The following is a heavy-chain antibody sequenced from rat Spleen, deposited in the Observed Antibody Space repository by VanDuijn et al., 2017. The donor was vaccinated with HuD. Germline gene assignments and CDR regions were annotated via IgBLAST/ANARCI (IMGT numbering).Heavy chain of an antibody. Sequence: EVQLVESDGGLVQPGRSLKLSCAASGFTFSDYNMAWVRQAPKKGLEWVATISYDGSSTYYRDSVKGRFTISRDNAKSTLYLQMDSLRSEDTATYYCAREGVAAGFAYWGQGTLVTVSS. V-gene: IGHV5-7*01. D-gene: IGHD1-2*01. J-gene: IGHJ3*01. CDR1: GFTFSDYN. CDR2: ISYDGSST. CDR3: AREGVAAGFAY.